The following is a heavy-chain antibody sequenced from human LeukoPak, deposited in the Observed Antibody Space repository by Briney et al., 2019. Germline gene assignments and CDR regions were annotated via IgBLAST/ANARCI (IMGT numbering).Heavy chain of an antibody. V-gene: IGHV3-74*01. J-gene: IGHJ4*02. Sequence: GGSLRLSCAASGYIFTGYFMSWVRQAPGKGLLWVSRINSDGSSTSYADSVKGRFTISRDNAKNTLYLQMNSLRAEDTAVYYCARRIAAAAAPYYFDYWGQGTLVTVSS. CDR1: GYIFTGYF. CDR3: ARRIAAAAAPYYFDY. CDR2: INSDGSST. D-gene: IGHD6-13*01.